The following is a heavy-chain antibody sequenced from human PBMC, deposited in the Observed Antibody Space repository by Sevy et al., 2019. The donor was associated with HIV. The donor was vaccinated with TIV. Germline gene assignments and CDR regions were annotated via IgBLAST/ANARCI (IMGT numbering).Heavy chain of an antibody. Sequence: ASVKVSCKVSGYTLTKLSMHWVRQGPGKGLEWMGSFDPEDGETIYAQKFQGRVTMTEDTSTDTAHMELRSLKSEDTAVYYCATTKDYYESSGSPSDYWGQGTLVTVSS. CDR2: FDPEDGET. D-gene: IGHD3-22*01. V-gene: IGHV1-24*01. CDR1: GYTLTKLS. CDR3: ATTKDYYESSGSPSDY. J-gene: IGHJ4*02.